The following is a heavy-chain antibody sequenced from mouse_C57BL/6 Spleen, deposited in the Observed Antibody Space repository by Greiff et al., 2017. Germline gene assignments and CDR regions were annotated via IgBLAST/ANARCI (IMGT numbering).Heavy chain of an antibody. CDR3: ARDRKDGIYYGYGFAY. D-gene: IGHD2-2*01. CDR2: ISYSGST. CDR1: GYSITSGYD. V-gene: IGHV3-1*01. J-gene: IGHJ3*01. Sequence: EVKVVESGPGMVKPSQSLSLTCTVTGYSITSGYDWHWIRHFPGNKLEWMGYISYSGSTNYNPSLKSRISITHDTSKNHFFLKLNSVTTEDTATYYCARDRKDGIYYGYGFAYWGQGTLVTVSA.